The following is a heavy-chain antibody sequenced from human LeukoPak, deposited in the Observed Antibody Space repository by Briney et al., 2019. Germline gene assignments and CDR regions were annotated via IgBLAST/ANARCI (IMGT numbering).Heavy chain of an antibody. D-gene: IGHD2-2*01. CDR2: ISYDGSNK. Sequence: GGSLRLSCAASGFTFSSYGMHWVRQAPGKGLEWVAVISYDGSNKYHADSVKGRFTISRDNSKNTLYLQMNSLRAEDTAVYYCAKARRYCSSTSCDWFDPWGQGTLVTVSS. CDR1: GFTFSSYG. CDR3: AKARRYCSSTSCDWFDP. J-gene: IGHJ5*02. V-gene: IGHV3-30*18.